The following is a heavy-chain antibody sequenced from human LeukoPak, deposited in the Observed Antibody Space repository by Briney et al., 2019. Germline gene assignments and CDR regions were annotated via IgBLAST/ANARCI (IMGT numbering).Heavy chain of an antibody. CDR3: ASSGSYSLGQRYDY. V-gene: IGHV3-30-3*01. CDR1: GFTFSSYA. J-gene: IGHJ4*02. CDR2: ISYDGSNK. D-gene: IGHD1-26*01. Sequence: GGSLRLSCAASGFTFSSYAMHWVRQAPGKGLEWVAVISYDGSNKYYADSVKGRFTISRDNSKNTLYLQMNSLRAEDTAVYYCASSGSYSLGQRYDYWGQGTLVTVSS.